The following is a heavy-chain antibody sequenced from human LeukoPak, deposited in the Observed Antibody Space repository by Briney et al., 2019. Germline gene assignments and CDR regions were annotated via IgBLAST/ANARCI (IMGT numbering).Heavy chain of an antibody. Sequence: GGSLRLSCTASGFTFGDYAMSWVRQAPGKGLEWVSVIYIGGSTYYADSVRGRFTISRDNSKNTLYLQMNSLRAEDTAVYYCARAPYYYDSSGYRGYYFDYWGQGTLVTVSS. D-gene: IGHD3-22*01. CDR1: GFTFGDYA. V-gene: IGHV3-66*02. CDR3: ARAPYYYDSSGYRGYYFDY. CDR2: IYIGGST. J-gene: IGHJ4*02.